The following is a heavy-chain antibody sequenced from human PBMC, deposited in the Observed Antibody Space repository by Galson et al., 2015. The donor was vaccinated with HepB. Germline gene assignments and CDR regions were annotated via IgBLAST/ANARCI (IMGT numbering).Heavy chain of an antibody. CDR2: IIPIIGTT. J-gene: IGHJ5*02. D-gene: IGHD1-26*01. CDR1: GGTFSKFT. CDR3: ARGVGTKSWFDP. Sequence: SVKVSCKASGGTFSKFTFSWVRQAPGQGLEWMGRIIPIIGTTNYAQEFQGRVTITADQSTRTAYMELSSLRSDDPAVYYCARGVGTKSWFDPWGQGTLVAVSS. V-gene: IGHV1-69*08.